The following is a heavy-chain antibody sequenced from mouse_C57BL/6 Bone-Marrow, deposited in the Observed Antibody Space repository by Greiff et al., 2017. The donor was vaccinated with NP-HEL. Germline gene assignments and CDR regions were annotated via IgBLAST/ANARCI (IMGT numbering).Heavy chain of an antibody. Sequence: VQLQQSGAELARPGASVKLSCKASGYTFTSYGISWVKQRTGQGLEWIGEIYPRSGNTYYNEKFKGKATLTADKSSSTAYMELRSLTSEDSAVYFCARPYYGSNVWYFDGWGTGTTVTVSS. CDR1: GYTFTSYG. D-gene: IGHD1-1*01. CDR3: ARPYYGSNVWYFDG. J-gene: IGHJ1*03. V-gene: IGHV1-81*01. CDR2: IYPRSGNT.